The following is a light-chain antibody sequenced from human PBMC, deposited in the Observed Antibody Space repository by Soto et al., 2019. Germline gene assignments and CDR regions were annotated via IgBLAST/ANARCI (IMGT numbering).Light chain of an antibody. V-gene: IGLV2-8*01. CDR3: SSYAGSNNFD. CDR2: EVS. CDR1: SSDIGAYIY. J-gene: IGLJ1*01. Sequence: QSALTQPPSASRSPGQSVTISCTGTSSDIGAYIYVSWYQQHPGKAPKLMISEVSRRPSGVPERFSGSKSGNTASLTVSGLQADDEAHYYCSSYAGSNNFDFGTGTKVTVL.